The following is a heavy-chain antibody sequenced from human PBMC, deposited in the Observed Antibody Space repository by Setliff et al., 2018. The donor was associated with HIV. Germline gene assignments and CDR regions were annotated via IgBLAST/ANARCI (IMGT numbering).Heavy chain of an antibody. V-gene: IGHV1-2*02. Sequence: EASVKVSCKASGYTFTGYYMHWVRQAPGQGLEWMGWINPNSGGTNYAQKFQGRVTMTRDTSISTAYMELSRLRSDDTAVYYCSRDDYYDSSANWFDPWGQGTLVTVSS. CDR3: SRDDYYDSSANWFDP. J-gene: IGHJ5*02. D-gene: IGHD3-22*01. CDR1: GYTFTGYY. CDR2: INPNSGGT.